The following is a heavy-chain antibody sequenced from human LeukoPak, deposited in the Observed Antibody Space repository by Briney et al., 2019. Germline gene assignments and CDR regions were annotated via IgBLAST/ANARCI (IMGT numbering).Heavy chain of an antibody. Sequence: ASVKVSCKASGYTFTSYDISWVRQATGQGLEWMGWMNPNSGNTGYAQKFQGRVTITRNTSISTAYMELSSLRSEDTAVYYCARGRALRFLEWLPEGRSSSFGYWGQGTLVTVSS. CDR3: ARGRALRFLEWLPEGRSSSFGY. CDR2: MNPNSGNT. CDR1: GYTFTSYD. J-gene: IGHJ4*02. D-gene: IGHD3-3*01. V-gene: IGHV1-8*03.